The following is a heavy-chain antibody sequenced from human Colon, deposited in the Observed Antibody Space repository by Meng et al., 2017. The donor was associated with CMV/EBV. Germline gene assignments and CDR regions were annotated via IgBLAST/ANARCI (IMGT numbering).Heavy chain of an antibody. CDR1: GYTFTDYF. D-gene: IGHD5-12*01. J-gene: IGHJ5*02. CDR3: VPYSGSSFRFDP. CDR2: IKFNSGGT. V-gene: IGHV1-2*02. Sequence: ASVKVSCKASGYTFTDYFIQWMRQAPGQGLEWMGWIKFNSGGTNYAQKFQGMVTMTRDTSVSTAYMELNSLRSDDTAVYYCVPYSGSSFRFDPWGQGTQVTVSS.